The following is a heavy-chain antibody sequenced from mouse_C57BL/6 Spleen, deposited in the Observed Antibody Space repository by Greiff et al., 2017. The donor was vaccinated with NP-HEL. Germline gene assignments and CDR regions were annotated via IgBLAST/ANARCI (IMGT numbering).Heavy chain of an antibody. CDR3: AREKYYGSSYRYFDV. CDR1: GFTFSSYA. J-gene: IGHJ1*03. Sequence: DVHLVESEGGLVKPGGSLKLSCAASGFTFSSYAMSWVRQTPEKRLEWVATISDGGSYTYYPDNVKGRFTISRDNAKNNLYLQMSHLKSEDTAMYYCAREKYYGSSYRYFDVWGTGTTVTVSS. D-gene: IGHD1-1*01. CDR2: ISDGGSYT. V-gene: IGHV5-4*01.